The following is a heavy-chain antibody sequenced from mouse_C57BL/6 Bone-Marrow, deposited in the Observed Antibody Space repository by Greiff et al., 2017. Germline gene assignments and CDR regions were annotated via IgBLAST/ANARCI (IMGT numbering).Heavy chain of an antibody. CDR1: GFTFTDYY. Sequence: EVKLVESGGGLVQPGGSLSLSCAASGFTFTDYYMSWVRQPPGKALEWLGFIRNKANGYTTEYSASVKGRFTISRDNSQSILYLQMNALRAEDSATYYCARSDYDDYYYAMDYWGQGTSVTVSS. D-gene: IGHD2-4*01. CDR3: ARSDYDDYYYAMDY. CDR2: IRNKANGYTT. V-gene: IGHV7-3*01. J-gene: IGHJ4*01.